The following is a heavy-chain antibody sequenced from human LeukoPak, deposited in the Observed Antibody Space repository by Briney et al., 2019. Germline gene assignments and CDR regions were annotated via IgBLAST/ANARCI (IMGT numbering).Heavy chain of an antibody. V-gene: IGHV3-21*04. CDR2: ITCSSSYI. Sequence: GGSLRLSCAASGFTFSNYNMNWVRHAPGKGLEWVSSITCSSSYIYYADSVKGRFTISRDNAKNSLYLQMNSLRAEDTALYYCAREDNYYDSSGDAFDIWGQGTMVTVSS. CDR1: GFTFSNYN. CDR3: AREDNYYDSSGDAFDI. J-gene: IGHJ3*02. D-gene: IGHD3-22*01.